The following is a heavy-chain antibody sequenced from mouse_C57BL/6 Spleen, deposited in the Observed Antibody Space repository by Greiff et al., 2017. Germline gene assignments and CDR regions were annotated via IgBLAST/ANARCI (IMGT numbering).Heavy chain of an antibody. CDR3: ARSRAGTGDY. CDR1: GYTFTSYW. Sequence: QVQLQQSGAELVRPGSSVKLSCKASGYTFTSYWMHWVKQRPIQGLEWIGNIDPSDSETHYNQKFKDKATLTVDKSSITAYMQLSSLTSEDSAVYYWARSRAGTGDYWGQGTTLTVSS. D-gene: IGHD3-3*01. CDR2: IDPSDSET. J-gene: IGHJ2*01. V-gene: IGHV1-52*01.